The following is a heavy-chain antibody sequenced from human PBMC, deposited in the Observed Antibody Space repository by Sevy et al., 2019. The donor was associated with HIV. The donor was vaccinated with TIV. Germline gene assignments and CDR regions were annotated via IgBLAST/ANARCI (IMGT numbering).Heavy chain of an antibody. CDR3: ARGPPDGSYDYFDY. D-gene: IGHD1-26*01. J-gene: IGHJ4*02. CDR1: GFTFIRYN. Sequence: GGSLRLSCAASGFTFIRYNMNWDRLAPGKGLEWVSSVSGSSNYIYYAQSLKGRFIISRDNAKDTLYLQMNSLRADDTAVYYCARGPPDGSYDYFDYWGQGTLVTVSS. V-gene: IGHV3-21*06. CDR2: VSGSSNYI.